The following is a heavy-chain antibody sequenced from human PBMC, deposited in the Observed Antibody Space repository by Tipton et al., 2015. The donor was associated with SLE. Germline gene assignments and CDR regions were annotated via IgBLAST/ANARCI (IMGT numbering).Heavy chain of an antibody. CDR2: INHSGST. V-gene: IGHV4-34*01. D-gene: IGHD4-17*01. CDR3: AREKLDGDYGPRRYYFDY. Sequence: AGLVKPSETLSLTCAVNGGSVSGYYWSWIRQPPGKGLEWIGEINHSGSTNYNPSLKSRVTISVDTSKNQFSLKLSSVTAADTAVYYCAREKLDGDYGPRRYYFDYWGQGTLVTVSS. CDR1: GGSVSGYY. J-gene: IGHJ4*02.